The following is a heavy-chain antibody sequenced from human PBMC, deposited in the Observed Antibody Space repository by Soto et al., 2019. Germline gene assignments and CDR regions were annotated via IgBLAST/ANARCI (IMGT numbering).Heavy chain of an antibody. CDR2: ISGSGGST. J-gene: IGHJ5*02. D-gene: IGHD1-26*01. Sequence: GGSLRLSCAASGFTFSSYAMSWVRQAPGKGLEGGSAISGSGGSTYYADSVKARFTIASDNSKNTLYLHMNSLRAEDTAVYDCAKNPGVELVPLASVDWFDPWGQVAPVTVSS. CDR1: GFTFSSYA. V-gene: IGHV3-23*01. CDR3: AKNPGVELVPLASVDWFDP.